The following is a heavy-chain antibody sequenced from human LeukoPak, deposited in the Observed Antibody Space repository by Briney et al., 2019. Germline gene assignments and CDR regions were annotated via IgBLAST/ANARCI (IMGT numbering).Heavy chain of an antibody. J-gene: IGHJ4*02. CDR2: INPNSGGT. V-gene: IGHV1-2*02. D-gene: IGHD5-12*01. CDR3: ARGPGADSGYAYFDY. CDR1: GYTFTGYY. Sequence: GASVKVSCKASGYTFTGYYMHWVRQAPGQGLEWMGWINPNSGGTNHAQKFQGRVTMTRDTSISTAYMELSRLRSDDTAVYYCARGPGADSGYAYFDYWGQGTLVTVSS.